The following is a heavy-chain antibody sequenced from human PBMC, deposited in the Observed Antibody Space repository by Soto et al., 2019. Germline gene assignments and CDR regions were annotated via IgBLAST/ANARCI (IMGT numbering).Heavy chain of an antibody. CDR1: GFTFSRYT. Sequence: EVQLLESGGDLVQPGGSLRLSCVASGFTFSRYTMTWVRQAPGKGLEWVSVIYSSGDSTYYADSVKGRFTISRDNSKNTLYLQMNSLRADDTAVYYCAKSPTMTTKVVDYWGQGTLVTVSS. CDR3: AKSPTMTTKVVDY. CDR2: IYSSGDST. V-gene: IGHV3-23*01. J-gene: IGHJ4*02. D-gene: IGHD4-17*01.